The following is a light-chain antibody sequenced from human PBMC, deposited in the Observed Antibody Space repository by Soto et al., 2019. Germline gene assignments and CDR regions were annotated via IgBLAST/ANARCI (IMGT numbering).Light chain of an antibody. CDR1: SSNIGAGYD. CDR2: GNS. CDR3: QSYDSSLSGTV. J-gene: IGLJ2*01. Sequence: QSVLTQPPSVSGAPGQRVTISCTGRSSNIGAGYDVHWYQQLPGTAPKLLIYGNSNRPSGGPDRFSGSKSGPSASLAITGRKAEDEADYYCQSYDSSLSGTVFGGGTKLTVL. V-gene: IGLV1-40*01.